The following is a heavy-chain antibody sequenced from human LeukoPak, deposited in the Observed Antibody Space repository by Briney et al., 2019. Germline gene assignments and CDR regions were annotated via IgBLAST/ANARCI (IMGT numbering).Heavy chain of an antibody. D-gene: IGHD3-10*01. CDR2: IKQDGSQK. CDR3: AKSSGDSYFDY. CDR1: GFTFTNYW. V-gene: IGHV3-7*03. J-gene: IGHJ4*02. Sequence: GGSLRLSCVASGFTFTNYWMNWVRQAPGKGLEWVASIKQDGSQKSYVDSVKGRFTISRDNAKNSLYLQMNSLRAEDTALYYCAKSSGDSYFDYWGQGTLVTVSS.